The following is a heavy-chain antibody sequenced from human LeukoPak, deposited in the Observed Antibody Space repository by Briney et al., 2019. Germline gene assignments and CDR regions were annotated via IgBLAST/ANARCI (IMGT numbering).Heavy chain of an antibody. CDR1: GFTFSDYY. D-gene: IGHD3-22*01. CDR2: ISSSGSTI. V-gene: IGHV3-11*04. J-gene: IGHJ4*02. Sequence: PGGSLRLSCAASGFTFSDYYMSWIRQAPGKGLEWVSYISSSGSTIYYADSVKGRFTISRDNAKNSLYLQMNSLRAEDTAVYYCARVKPITMMNKLEYYFDYWSQGTLVTVSS. CDR3: ARVKPITMMNKLEYYFDY.